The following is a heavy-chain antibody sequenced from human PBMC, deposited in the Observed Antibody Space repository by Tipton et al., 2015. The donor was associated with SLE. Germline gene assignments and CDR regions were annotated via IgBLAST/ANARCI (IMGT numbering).Heavy chain of an antibody. J-gene: IGHJ4*02. CDR1: GYSISSGYH. CDR3: ARASGGLLPFDY. Sequence: TLSLTCTVSGYSISSGYHWGWIRQPPGKGLEWIGSISQSGITHYNPSLESRVTISVDTSKNQFSLKLSSVTAADTAVYYCARASGGLLPFDYWGQGTLVTVSS. V-gene: IGHV4-38-2*02. CDR2: ISQSGIT. D-gene: IGHD3-22*01.